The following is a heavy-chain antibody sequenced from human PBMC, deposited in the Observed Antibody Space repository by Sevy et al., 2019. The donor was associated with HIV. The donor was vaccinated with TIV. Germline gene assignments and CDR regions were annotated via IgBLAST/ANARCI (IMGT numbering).Heavy chain of an antibody. Sequence: GGSLRLSCAASGLTLTTTGMSWVRQAPGKGLEWVAGVTSDGTTYYADSVRDRFTVSRDNSKNTLYLQLNSLVAEDKAVFYCAGGDTTMITDLDYWGQGTLVTVSS. J-gene: IGHJ4*02. D-gene: IGHD3-16*01. CDR2: VTSDGTT. CDR1: GLTLTTTG. V-gene: IGHV3-23*01. CDR3: AGGDTTMITDLDY.